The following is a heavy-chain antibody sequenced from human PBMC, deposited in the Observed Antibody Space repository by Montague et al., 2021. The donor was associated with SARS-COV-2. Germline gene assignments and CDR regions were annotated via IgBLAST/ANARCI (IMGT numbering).Heavy chain of an antibody. Sequence: SVPLSLPFPFSGGSLSRDYGSWIRQPPGRGLEWIGYINYSGSTKYNPSLKSRVTISVDTSKNQFSLKLSSVTTADTAVYYRASGSLGYCSGGSCYSAFDPWGQGTLVTVSS. J-gene: IGHJ5*02. CDR3: ASGSLGYCSGGSCYSAFDP. V-gene: IGHV4-59*01. D-gene: IGHD2-15*01. CDR2: INYSGST. CDR1: GGSLSRDY.